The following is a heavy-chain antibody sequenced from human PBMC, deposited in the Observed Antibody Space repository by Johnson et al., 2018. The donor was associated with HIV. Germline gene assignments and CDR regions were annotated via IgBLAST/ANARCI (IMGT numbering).Heavy chain of an antibody. D-gene: IGHD1-26*01. CDR2: INWNGGNI. J-gene: IGHJ3*02. CDR3: ARDRGGSWAFDI. CDR1: GSSGFTFSYYG. V-gene: IGHV3-20*04. Sequence: VQLVESGGGVVQPGGSLRLSCVPSGSSGFTFSYYGMSWVRQVPGKGLEWVSGINWNGGNIGYADSVKGRFSISRDNAKKSLYLQMNSLRPEDTAVYYCARDRGGSWAFDIWGQGTMVTVSS.